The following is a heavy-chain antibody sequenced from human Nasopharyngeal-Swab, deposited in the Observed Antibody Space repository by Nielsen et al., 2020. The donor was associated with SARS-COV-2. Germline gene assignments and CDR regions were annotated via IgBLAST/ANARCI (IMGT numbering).Heavy chain of an antibody. D-gene: IGHD3-16*02. CDR3: AIGIPHSGYPATATAGGGDS. J-gene: IGHJ4*02. V-gene: IGHV3-7*01. CDR2: MNMAGTET. Sequence: GGSLRLSCTASGFTFSNYWMTWVRQSPGKGLEWVANMNMAGTETPYLDSVKGRFTISRDNAKNSLYLQMNSLRAEATAVYYCAIGIPHSGYPATATAGGGDSWGQGTQVTVSS. CDR1: GFTFSNYW.